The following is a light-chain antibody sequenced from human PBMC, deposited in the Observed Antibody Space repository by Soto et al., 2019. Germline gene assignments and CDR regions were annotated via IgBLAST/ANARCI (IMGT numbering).Light chain of an antibody. J-gene: IGKJ1*01. CDR3: QNYNSAPRT. CDR2: AAS. CDR1: QGISNY. Sequence: DIQMTQYPSSLSASVGDRVTITCRSSQGISNYLAWYQQKPGKVPKLLIYAASTLQSGVPSRFSGSGSGTDFPLTISSLQPEDVATYYCQNYNSAPRTFVHGTKVEIK. V-gene: IGKV1-27*01.